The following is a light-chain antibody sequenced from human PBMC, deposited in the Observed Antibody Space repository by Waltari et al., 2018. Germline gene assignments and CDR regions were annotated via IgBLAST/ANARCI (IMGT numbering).Light chain of an antibody. V-gene: IGKV4-1*01. CDR3: QQYYSTPWT. J-gene: IGKJ1*01. CDR1: QSVLYSSNNKNY. CDR2: WAS. Sequence: DIVMTQSPDSLAVSLGVRATINCKSSQSVLYSSNNKNYLAWYQQKPGQPPKLPIYWASNRESGVPDRISGSGSGTDFTLTISSLQAEDVAVYYCQQYYSTPWTFGQGTKVEIK.